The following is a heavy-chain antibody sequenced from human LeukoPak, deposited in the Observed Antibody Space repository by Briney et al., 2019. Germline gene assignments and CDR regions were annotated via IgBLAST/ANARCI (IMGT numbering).Heavy chain of an antibody. CDR1: GFTYSSYA. Sequence: PGGSLRLSCAASGFTYSSYAMHWVRQAPGKGLEYVSAISSNGGSTYYANSVKGRFTISRDNSKNTLYLQMGSLRAEDMAVYYCARNRMGGSHYYYYYMDVWGKGTTVTVSS. D-gene: IGHD3-10*01. CDR2: ISSNGGST. CDR3: ARNRMGGSHYYYYYMDV. V-gene: IGHV3-64*01. J-gene: IGHJ6*03.